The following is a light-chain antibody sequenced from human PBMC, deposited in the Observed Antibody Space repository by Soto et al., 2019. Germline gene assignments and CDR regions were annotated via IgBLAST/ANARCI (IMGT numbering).Light chain of an antibody. Sequence: EIVLTQSPGTLSLSPGERATLSCRASQSVSSSYLAWYQQKAGQAPRLLIYGASSRATGIPDRFSGSGSGTDFTLTISRLEPEDFAVYYCQQYGSSLALTFGGGTKVKIK. V-gene: IGKV3-20*01. CDR2: GAS. CDR3: QQYGSSLALT. CDR1: QSVSSSY. J-gene: IGKJ4*01.